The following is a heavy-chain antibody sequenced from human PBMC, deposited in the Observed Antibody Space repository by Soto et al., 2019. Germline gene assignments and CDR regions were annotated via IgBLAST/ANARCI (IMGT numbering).Heavy chain of an antibody. D-gene: IGHD3-10*01. Sequence: QVQLVESGGGVVQPGRSLRLSCEASGFTFSSYGMHWVRQAPGKGLEWVAFISYDGSNEYYADSVRGRFAISRDNSRNSVSLHVSSIRGEVTAVSFCAKDISGSGSCSDYRGEGYVVTVSS. J-gene: IGHJ4*02. CDR1: GFTFSSYG. CDR3: AKDISGSGSCSDY. V-gene: IGHV3-30*18. CDR2: ISYDGSNE.